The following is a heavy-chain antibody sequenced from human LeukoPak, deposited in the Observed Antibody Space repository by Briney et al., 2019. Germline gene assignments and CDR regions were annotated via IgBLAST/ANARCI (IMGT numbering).Heavy chain of an antibody. CDR3: ARGGFEQLAH. CDR2: ISYDGSNK. Sequence: GGSLRLSCAASGFTFSSYAMHWVRQAPGKGLEWVAVISYDGSNKYYADSVKGRFTISRDSSKNTLYLQMNSLRAEDTAVYYCARGGFEQLAHWGQGTLVTVSS. D-gene: IGHD6-13*01. J-gene: IGHJ5*02. V-gene: IGHV3-30-3*01. CDR1: GFTFSSYA.